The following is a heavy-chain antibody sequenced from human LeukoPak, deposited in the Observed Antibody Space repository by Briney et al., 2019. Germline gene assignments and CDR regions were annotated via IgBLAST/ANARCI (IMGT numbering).Heavy chain of an antibody. CDR2: IYTSGST. D-gene: IGHD3-9*01. J-gene: IGHJ5*02. Sequence: SETLSLTCTVSGGSISSYYWSWIRQPAGKGLEWIGRIYTSGSTDYNPSLKSRVTMSVDTSKNQFSLKLSSVTAADTAVYYCARASTDILTGYPGIFWFDPWGQGTLVTVSS. V-gene: IGHV4-4*07. CDR1: GGSISSYY. CDR3: ARASTDILTGYPGIFWFDP.